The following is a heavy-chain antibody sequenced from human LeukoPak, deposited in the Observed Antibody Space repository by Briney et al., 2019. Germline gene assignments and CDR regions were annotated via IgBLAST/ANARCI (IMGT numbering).Heavy chain of an antibody. CDR1: GYTFTGYY. Sequence: ASVKVSCKASGYTFTGYYMHWVRQAPGQGLEWMGWINPNSGGTNYAQKFQGRVTITRDTSISTAYMELSRLRSDDTAVYYCARDREMATIIGAGLSAFDIWGQGTMVTVSS. CDR3: ARDREMATIIGAGLSAFDI. J-gene: IGHJ3*02. V-gene: IGHV1-2*02. D-gene: IGHD5-24*01. CDR2: INPNSGGT.